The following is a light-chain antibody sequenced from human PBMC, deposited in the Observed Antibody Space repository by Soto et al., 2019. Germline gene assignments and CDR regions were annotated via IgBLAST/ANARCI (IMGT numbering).Light chain of an antibody. CDR2: DAS. J-gene: IGKJ2*01. V-gene: IGKV3D-20*01. CDR1: QTVSNSY. Sequence: EIVLTQSPATLSLSPGERATLSCGASQTVSNSYLAWYQQKPGLAPRLLIYDASTRATGIPDRFSGGGSATGFTLTISRLEPEDFAVYFCQQYDSSPYTFGQGTKLDIK. CDR3: QQYDSSPYT.